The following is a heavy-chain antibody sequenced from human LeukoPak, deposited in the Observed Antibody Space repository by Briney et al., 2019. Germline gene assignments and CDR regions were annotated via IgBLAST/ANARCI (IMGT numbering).Heavy chain of an antibody. Sequence: SETLSLTCTVSGGSISSGSYYWSWIRQPAGKGLEWIGRIYTSGSTNYNPSLKSRVTISVDTSKNQFSLKLSSVTAADTAVYYCARVVVVAATGWFDPWGQGTLVTVSS. CDR3: ARVVVVAATGWFDP. CDR2: IYTSGST. CDR1: GGSISSGSYY. V-gene: IGHV4-61*02. D-gene: IGHD2-15*01. J-gene: IGHJ5*02.